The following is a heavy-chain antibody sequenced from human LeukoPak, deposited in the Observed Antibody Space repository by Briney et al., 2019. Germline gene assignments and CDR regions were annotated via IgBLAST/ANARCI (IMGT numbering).Heavy chain of an antibody. Sequence: ASVKVSCKASGYTFTSYGISWVRQAPGQGLKGMGWISAYNGNTNYAQKLQGRVTMTTDTSTSTAYMELRSLRSDDTAVYYCARNGAGYGYGPTDYWGQGTLVTVSS. J-gene: IGHJ4*02. V-gene: IGHV1-18*01. CDR3: ARNGAGYGYGPTDY. D-gene: IGHD5-18*01. CDR1: GYTFTSYG. CDR2: ISAYNGNT.